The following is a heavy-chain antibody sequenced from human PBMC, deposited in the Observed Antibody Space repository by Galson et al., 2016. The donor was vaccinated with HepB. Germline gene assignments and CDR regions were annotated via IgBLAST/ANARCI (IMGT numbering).Heavy chain of an antibody. D-gene: IGHD5-24*01. CDR1: GYTFSSFD. CDR3: VRGGDGYGDF. Sequence: SVKVSCKASGYTFSSFDITWVRQATGQGLEWMGWMNPKSAKTGYAQKFQGRLTMTMNTSVNTAYMELSSLRSEDTAVYYCVRGGDGYGDFWGQGTLVTVS. V-gene: IGHV1-8*01. CDR2: MNPKSAKT. J-gene: IGHJ4*02.